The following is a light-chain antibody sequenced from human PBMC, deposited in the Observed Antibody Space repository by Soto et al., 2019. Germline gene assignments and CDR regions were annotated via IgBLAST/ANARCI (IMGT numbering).Light chain of an antibody. V-gene: IGKV3-11*01. Sequence: EIVLAQSPGTLSLSPGDTATLSCRASQSVGGSLAWYQQKPGQPPRLLVYDVSNRPTGIPPRFSGSGSETDFTLRIITLEPEDFSVYYCQQRSDWPPTWTFGQGTKVEI. CDR1: QSVGGS. J-gene: IGKJ1*01. CDR3: QQRSDWPPTWT. CDR2: DVS.